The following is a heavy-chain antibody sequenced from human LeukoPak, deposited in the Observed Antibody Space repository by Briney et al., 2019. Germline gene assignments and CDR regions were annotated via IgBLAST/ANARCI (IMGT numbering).Heavy chain of an antibody. V-gene: IGHV3-7*04. CDR1: GFSFSTSA. CDR3: TRVGYIDEGIDY. J-gene: IGHJ4*02. D-gene: IGHD5-24*01. CDR2: IKQDGSKK. Sequence: GGSLRLSCAASGFSFSTSAMSWVRQAPGKGLEWVANIKQDGSKKSYVDSVKGRFTISRDNAKNSLYLQMNSLSAEDTAIYYCTRVGYIDEGIDYWGQGTLVTVSS.